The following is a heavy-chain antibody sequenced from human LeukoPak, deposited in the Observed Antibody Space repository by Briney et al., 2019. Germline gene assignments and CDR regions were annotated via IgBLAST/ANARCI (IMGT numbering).Heavy chain of an antibody. CDR3: ARDYYASGSHDY. J-gene: IGHJ4*02. D-gene: IGHD3-10*01. CDR2: IKPDGSEQ. V-gene: IGHV3-7*04. Sequence: GGSLRLSRAASSITFSKYWMTWVRQAPGKGLEWVGNIKPDGSEQYYGDSVKGRFTISRDNAKSSMHLQMNNVRADDTAVYYCARDYYASGSHDYWGQGTLVTVSS. CDR1: SITFSKYW.